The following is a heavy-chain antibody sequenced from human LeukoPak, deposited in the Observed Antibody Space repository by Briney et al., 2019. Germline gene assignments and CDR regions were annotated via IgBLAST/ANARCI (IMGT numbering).Heavy chain of an antibody. CDR1: GFSLRSSE. CDR2: INSADNVE. J-gene: IGHJ5*02. CDR3: ARDTVNGPFVISLDL. Sequence: GGSLRLSCAASGFSLRSSEMNWVRHAPGKGPEGVAHINSADNVEYYTDSVRGRFTMSRDNAKDLLYLQMNSLRDEDTAVYYCARDTVNGPFVISLDLWGQGVLVTVSS. V-gene: IGHV3-48*03. D-gene: IGHD2-8*01.